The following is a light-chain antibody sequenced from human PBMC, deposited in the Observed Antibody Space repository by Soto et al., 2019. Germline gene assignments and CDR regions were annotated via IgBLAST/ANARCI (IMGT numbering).Light chain of an antibody. J-gene: IGKJ2*01. CDR1: DYISNY. CDR2: GAS. CDR3: HQVYSFPHT. V-gene: IGKV1-39*01. Sequence: DIQMTQSPSSLSASVGDGVTITCRASDYISNYLNWYQQKPGKVPEVLIYGASSLQGGVPSRFTGSGYGTDFTLTISSLQPEDSACYYCHQVYSFPHTFGQGTKVEV.